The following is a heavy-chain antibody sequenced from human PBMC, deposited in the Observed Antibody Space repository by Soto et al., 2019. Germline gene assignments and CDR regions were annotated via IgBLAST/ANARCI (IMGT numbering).Heavy chain of an antibody. Sequence: GESLKISCKGSGYSFTSYWIGWVRQMPGKGLEWMGIIYPGDSDTRYSPSFQGQVTISADKSISTAYLQWSSLKASDTAMYYCARIVYYYDSSGYYSDFFPDYWGQGTLVTVSS. D-gene: IGHD3-22*01. CDR2: IYPGDSDT. V-gene: IGHV5-51*01. CDR3: ARIVYYYDSSGYYSDFFPDY. J-gene: IGHJ4*02. CDR1: GYSFTSYW.